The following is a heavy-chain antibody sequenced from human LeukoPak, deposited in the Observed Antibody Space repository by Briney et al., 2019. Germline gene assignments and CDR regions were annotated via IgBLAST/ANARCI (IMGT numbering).Heavy chain of an antibody. D-gene: IGHD4-23*01. J-gene: IGHJ5*02. CDR1: GYTFTGYY. V-gene: IGHV1-8*02. CDR2: MNPNSGNT. CDR3: VRRNYGGPRWFDP. Sequence: ASVKVSCKASGYTFTGYYMHWVRQATGQGLEWMGWMNPNSGNTGYAQKFQGRVTMTRNTSISTAYMELNSLRSEDTAVYYCVRRNYGGPRWFDPWGQGTLVTVSS.